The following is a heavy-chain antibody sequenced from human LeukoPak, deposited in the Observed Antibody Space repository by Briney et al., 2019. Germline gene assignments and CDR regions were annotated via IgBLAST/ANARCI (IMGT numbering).Heavy chain of an antibody. J-gene: IGHJ4*02. D-gene: IGHD2-21*01. CDR3: ATPRGGEYFDY. CDR1: GFTFSSYG. V-gene: IGHV3-30*02. CDR2: IRYDGGNK. Sequence: GESLKISCAASGFTFSSYGMHWVRQAPGKGLEWVAFIRYDGGNKNYADSVKGRFTISRDNSKNTVYLQMNSLRAEDTAVYYCATPRGGEYFDYWGQGTLVTVSS.